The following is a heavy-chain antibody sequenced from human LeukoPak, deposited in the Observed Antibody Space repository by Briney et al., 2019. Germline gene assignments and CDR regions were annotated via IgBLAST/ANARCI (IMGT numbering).Heavy chain of an antibody. CDR1: GFTFSSYW. Sequence: PGGSLRLSCAASGFTFSSYWMHWVRQAPGKGLVWVSRINSDGSSTSYADSVKGRFTISRDNAKNSPYLQMNSLRAEDTAVYYCARGHDLEGWLQCRFDYWGQGTLVTVSS. CDR3: ARGHDLEGWLQCRFDY. D-gene: IGHD5-24*01. V-gene: IGHV3-74*01. CDR2: INSDGSST. J-gene: IGHJ4*02.